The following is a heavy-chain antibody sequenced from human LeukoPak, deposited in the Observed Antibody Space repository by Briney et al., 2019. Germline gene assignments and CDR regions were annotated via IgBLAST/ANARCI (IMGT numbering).Heavy chain of an antibody. CDR1: CGHISSCSYS. CDR3: GRVSGVNGDYFDY. J-gene: IGHJ4*02. D-gene: IGHD7-27*01. Sequence: SQSLSHTCAVSCGHISSCSYSWSWIRQPPGKGLEWIGYIYYSGSTYYNPSLKSRVTISVDRSKNQFSLKLRSVTAADTAIYYCGRVSGVNGDYFDYSAEGTLVTVSS. CDR2: IYYSGST. V-gene: IGHV4-30-2*01.